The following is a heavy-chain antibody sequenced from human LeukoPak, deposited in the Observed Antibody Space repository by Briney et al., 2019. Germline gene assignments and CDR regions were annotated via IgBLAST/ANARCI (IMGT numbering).Heavy chain of an antibody. D-gene: IGHD5-12*01. CDR1: GYTFTDSY. CDR3: ATKSWLPY. J-gene: IGHJ4*02. Sequence: ASVRVSCKASGYTFTDSYLHWVRQAPGQGLGWMGWINPNSGGTNYAPKFQGRVSMTRDTSVSTAYMELSILRSDDTAVYYCATKSWLPYWGQGTLVTVSS. V-gene: IGHV1-2*02. CDR2: INPNSGGT.